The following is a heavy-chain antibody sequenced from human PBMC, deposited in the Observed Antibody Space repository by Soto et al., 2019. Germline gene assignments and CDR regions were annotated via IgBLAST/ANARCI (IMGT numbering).Heavy chain of an antibody. J-gene: IGHJ4*02. V-gene: IGHV3-30-3*01. CDR3: ARDKEYFDY. CDR1: GFTFSSYA. Sequence: QVQLVESGGGVVQPGRSLRLSCAASGFTFSSYAMHWVRQAPGKGLEWVAVISYDGSNKYYADSVKGRFTISRDNSKNPLYLQMNSLRAEDTAVYYCARDKEYFDYWVQGTLVTVSS. CDR2: ISYDGSNK.